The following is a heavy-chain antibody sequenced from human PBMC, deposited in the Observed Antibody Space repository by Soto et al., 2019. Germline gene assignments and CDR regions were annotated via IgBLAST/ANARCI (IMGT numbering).Heavy chain of an antibody. CDR2: INAGNGNT. V-gene: IGHV1-3*01. CDR1: GYTFTSYA. Sequence: ASVNVSCKPSGYTFTSYAMHWVRQAPGQRLEWMGWINAGNGNTKYSQKFQGGVTITRDTSASTAYMELSSLRSEDTAVYYCARGITLPTPLDYWGQGTLVTVSS. J-gene: IGHJ4*02. CDR3: ARGITLPTPLDY. D-gene: IGHD1-20*01.